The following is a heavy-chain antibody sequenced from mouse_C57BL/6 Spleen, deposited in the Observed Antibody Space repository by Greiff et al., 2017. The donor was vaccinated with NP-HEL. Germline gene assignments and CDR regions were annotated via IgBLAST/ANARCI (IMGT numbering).Heavy chain of an antibody. D-gene: IGHD2-2*01. CDR2: INPNNGGT. J-gene: IGHJ2*01. V-gene: IGHV1-18*01. Sequence: VQLKESGPELVKPGASVKIPCKASGYTFTDYNMDWVKQSHGKSLEWIGDINPNNGGTIYNQKFKGKATLTVDKSSSTAYMELRSLTSEDTAVYYCARRDMVTYYFDYWGQGTTLTVSS. CDR1: GYTFTDYN. CDR3: ARRDMVTYYFDY.